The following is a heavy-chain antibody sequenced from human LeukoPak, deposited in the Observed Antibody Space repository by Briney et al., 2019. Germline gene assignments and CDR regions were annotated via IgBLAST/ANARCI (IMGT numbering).Heavy chain of an antibody. CDR2: LSGSGDST. CDR3: AKWSKYTYGYFDY. Sequence: PGGSLRLSCAASGFTFSNYAMSWVRQAPGKGLEWVSALSGSGDSTYYADSVKGRFTISRDNSKNTLYLQMNSLRAEDTAVFYCAKWSKYTYGYFDYWGQGTLVTVSS. V-gene: IGHV3-23*01. J-gene: IGHJ4*02. CDR1: GFTFSNYA. D-gene: IGHD5-18*01.